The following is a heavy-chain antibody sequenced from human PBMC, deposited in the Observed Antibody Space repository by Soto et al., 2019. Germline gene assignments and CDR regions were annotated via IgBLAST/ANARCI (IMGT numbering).Heavy chain of an antibody. CDR2: IIPIFNST. CDR1: GSRFSNYV. J-gene: IGHJ4*02. CDR3: AREGRGKKAGYNGLVSLGY. D-gene: IGHD2-2*02. Sequence: QVQLVQSGAEVKTPGSSLKVSCTVSGSRFSNYVISWVRQAPGHGLEWLGRIIPIFNSTQYPQKFQGRVTITADKSTNTASLELSSLRSDDTAVYYCAREGRGKKAGYNGLVSLGYWGQGTLVTVSS. V-gene: IGHV1-69*06.